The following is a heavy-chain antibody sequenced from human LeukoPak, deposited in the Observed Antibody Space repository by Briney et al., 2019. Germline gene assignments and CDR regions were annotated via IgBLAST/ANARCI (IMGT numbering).Heavy chain of an antibody. D-gene: IGHD3-22*01. CDR3: ARDYYDSSGYSYNWFAP. CDR1: GYTFTSYY. CDR2: INPSGGST. J-gene: IGHJ5*02. V-gene: IGHV1-46*01. Sequence: GASVKVSCKASGYTFTSYYMHWVRQAPGQGLEWMGIINPSGGSTSYAQKFQGRVTMTRDMSTSTVYMELSSLRSEDTAVYYCARDYYDSSGYSYNWFAPWGQGTLVTVSS.